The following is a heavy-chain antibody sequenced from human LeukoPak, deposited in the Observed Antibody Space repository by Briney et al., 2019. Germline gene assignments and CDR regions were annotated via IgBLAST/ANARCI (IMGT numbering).Heavy chain of an antibody. V-gene: IGHV1-24*01. D-gene: IGHD4-17*01. CDR1: GYTLTELS. CDR3: AKVGGRTNDYGDYSLWFDP. J-gene: IGHJ5*02. CDR2: FGPEDGET. Sequence: ASVKVSCKVSGYTLTELSMHWVRQAPGKGLEWMGGFGPEDGETIYAQKFQGRVTMTEDTSTDTAYMELSSLRSEDTAVYYCAKVGGRTNDYGDYSLWFDPWGQGTLVTVSS.